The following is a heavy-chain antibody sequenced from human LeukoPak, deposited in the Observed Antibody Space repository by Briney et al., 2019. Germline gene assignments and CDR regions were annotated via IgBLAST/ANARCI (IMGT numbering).Heavy chain of an antibody. J-gene: IGHJ4*02. D-gene: IGHD1-1*01. CDR2: ISAYNGNT. Sequence: ASVTVSCKASGYTFTSYGISWVRQAPGQGLEWMGWISAYNGNTNYAQKLQGRVTMTTDTSTSTAYMELRSLRSDDTAVYYCARELRYNRNDILDYWGQGTLVTVSS. CDR1: GYTFTSYG. V-gene: IGHV1-18*04. CDR3: ARELRYNRNDILDY.